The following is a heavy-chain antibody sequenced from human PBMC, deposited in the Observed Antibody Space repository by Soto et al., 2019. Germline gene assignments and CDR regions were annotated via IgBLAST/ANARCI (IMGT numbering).Heavy chain of an antibody. V-gene: IGHV4-31*03. J-gene: IGHJ5*02. CDR2: ISASGST. D-gene: IGHD3-22*01. Sequence: SETLSLTCTVSGGSISDGYYGTWIRQHPGKGLEWIGSISASGSTSYNPSLKSRLTVSVDKSKNQFSLNLRSVTAADTAVYYCARRDRSGFSYWLDTWGQGTLVTVSS. CDR3: ARRDRSGFSYWLDT. CDR1: GGSISDGYY.